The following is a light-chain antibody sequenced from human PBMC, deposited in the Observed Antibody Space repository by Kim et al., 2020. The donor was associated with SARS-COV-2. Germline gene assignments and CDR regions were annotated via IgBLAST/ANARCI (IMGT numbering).Light chain of an antibody. Sequence: QSITISCTGTTSDVGGYNSVSWYQQHPGTTPKLIIYDVNQRPSGISNRLSGSKSGNTASLTISGLQSEDEADYHCCSYTGSDTYVFGTGTKVTVL. J-gene: IGLJ1*01. V-gene: IGLV2-14*04. CDR3: CSYTGSDTYV. CDR1: TSDVGGYNS. CDR2: DVN.